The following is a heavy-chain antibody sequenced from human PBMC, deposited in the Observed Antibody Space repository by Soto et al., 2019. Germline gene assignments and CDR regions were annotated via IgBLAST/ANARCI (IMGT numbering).Heavy chain of an antibody. CDR3: ARVDRCTNGVCYLFYYYYGMDV. V-gene: IGHV1-18*01. J-gene: IGHJ6*02. Sequence: ASVKVSCKASGYTFTSYGISWVRQAPGQGLEWMGWISAYNGNTNYAQKLQGRVTMTTDTSTSTAYMELRSLRSDYTAVYYCARVDRCTNGVCYLFYYYYGMDVWGQGTTVTVSS. D-gene: IGHD2-8*01. CDR1: GYTFTSYG. CDR2: ISAYNGNT.